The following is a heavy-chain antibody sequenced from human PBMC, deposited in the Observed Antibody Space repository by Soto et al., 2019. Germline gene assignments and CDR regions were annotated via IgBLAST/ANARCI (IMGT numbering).Heavy chain of an antibody. J-gene: IGHJ5*02. CDR2: IYYSGVT. V-gene: IGHV4-31*03. D-gene: IGHD3-10*01. Sequence: QVQLQESGPGLVKPSQTLSLTCTVSGDSITSGGYYWTWIRQHPGKGLEWIGYIYYSGVTYYNPSLKRRVTIPVATSKNQSSLKLSSVTAADTAMYYGASDRRGRESGRVDPWGQGTLVTVSS. CDR1: GDSITSGGYY. CDR3: ASDRRGRESGRVDP.